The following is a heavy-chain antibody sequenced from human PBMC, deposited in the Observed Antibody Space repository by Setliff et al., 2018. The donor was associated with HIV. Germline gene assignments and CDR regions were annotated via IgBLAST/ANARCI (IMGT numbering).Heavy chain of an antibody. V-gene: IGHV4-31*03. Sequence: SETLSLTCTVSGGSVSSGGYYWTWIRQHPGKGLEWIAYIYYSGNTFYNPSLKRRLTISVDTSKNQFSLKLSSVTAADTAVYYCARSPSYSSSFSYYYYYMDVWGKGTTVTVSS. J-gene: IGHJ6*03. D-gene: IGHD6-6*01. CDR3: ARSPSYSSSFSYYYYYMDV. CDR2: IYYSGNT. CDR1: GGSVSSGGYY.